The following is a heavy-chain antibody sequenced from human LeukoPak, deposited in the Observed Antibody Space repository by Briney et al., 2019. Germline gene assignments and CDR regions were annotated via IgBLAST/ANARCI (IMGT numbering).Heavy chain of an antibody. J-gene: IGHJ4*02. CDR2: ISRRGDTK. CDR3: ARGLRGYSYGYMCDY. CDR1: GFTLSSYT. D-gene: IGHD5-18*01. Sequence: GGSLRLSCVASGFTLSSYTLNWVRRAPGKGLEWVSVISRRGDTKYYADSVKGRFTISRDNSKDTLFLQMNSLRAEDTAVYYCARGLRGYSYGYMCDYWGQGTLVTVSS. V-gene: IGHV3-23*01.